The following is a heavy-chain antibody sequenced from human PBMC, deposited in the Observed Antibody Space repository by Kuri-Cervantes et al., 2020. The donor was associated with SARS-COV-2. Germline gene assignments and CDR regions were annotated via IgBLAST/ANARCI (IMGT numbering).Heavy chain of an antibody. D-gene: IGHD3-10*01. J-gene: IGHJ6*03. CDR1: ETTFPNYD. V-gene: IGHV1-69*05. Sequence: SVKVSCKAPETTFPNYDINWVRQATGQGLEWMGGIIPVFGSANYAQNFQGRVTITTDESTSTAYMELSSLRSEDTAVYYCARSGWGSGSYYSTYYYYYMDVWGKGTTVTVSS. CDR3: ARSGWGSGSYYSTYYYYYMDV. CDR2: IIPVFGSA.